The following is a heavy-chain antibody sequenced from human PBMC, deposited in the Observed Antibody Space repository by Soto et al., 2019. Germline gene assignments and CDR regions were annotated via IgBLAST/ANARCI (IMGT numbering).Heavy chain of an antibody. Sequence: GGSLRLSCAASGFTVSSNYMSWVRQAPGKGLEWVSVIYSGGSTYYADSVKGRFTISRDNSKNTLYLQMNSLRDEDTAVYYCARAMDAAMASKDNWFDPWGQGTLVTVSS. V-gene: IGHV3-53*05. J-gene: IGHJ5*02. CDR2: IYSGGST. CDR3: ARAMDAAMASKDNWFDP. D-gene: IGHD5-18*01. CDR1: GFTVSSNY.